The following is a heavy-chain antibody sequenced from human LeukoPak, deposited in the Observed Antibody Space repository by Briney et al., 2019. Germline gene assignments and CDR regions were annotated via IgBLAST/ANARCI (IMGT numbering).Heavy chain of an antibody. CDR2: INHSGST. V-gene: IGHV4-34*01. J-gene: IGHJ5*02. CDR3: ARGRGYSYGYWFDP. D-gene: IGHD5-18*01. Sequence: PSETLSLTCAVYGGSFSGYYWSWIRQPPGKGLEWIGEINHSGSTNYNPSLKSRVTISVDTSKNQFSLKLSSVTAADTAVYYCARGRGYSYGYWFDPWGQGTLVTVSS. CDR1: GGSFSGYY.